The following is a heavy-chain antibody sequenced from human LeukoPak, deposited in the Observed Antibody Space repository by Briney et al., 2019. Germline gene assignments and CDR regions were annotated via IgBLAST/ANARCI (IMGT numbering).Heavy chain of an antibody. Sequence: PGGSLRLSCAASGFTFTNYVMNWVREAPGKGLERVSAIDGTGDGTYYADSVEGRFTISRDNSKNALFLQMNSLRAEDTAIYYCAKDYYDSSGYYYGSDYWGQGTLVTVSS. V-gene: IGHV3-23*01. CDR3: AKDYYDSSGYYYGSDY. CDR2: IDGTGDGT. CDR1: GFTFTNYV. J-gene: IGHJ4*02. D-gene: IGHD3-22*01.